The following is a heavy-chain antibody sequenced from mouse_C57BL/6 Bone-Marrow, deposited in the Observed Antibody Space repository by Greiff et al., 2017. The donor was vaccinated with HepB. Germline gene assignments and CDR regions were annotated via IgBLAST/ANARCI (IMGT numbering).Heavy chain of an antibody. CDR3: ARHGIYYGNYFYAMDY. CDR2: FYPGSGSI. D-gene: IGHD2-1*01. CDR1: GYTFTEYT. Sequence: QVQLQQSGAELVKPGASVKLSCKASGYTFTEYTIHWVQQRSGQGLEWLGWFYPGSGSIKYNEKFKDKATLTADKSSSTVYMELSRLTSEDSAVYFCARHGIYYGNYFYAMDYWGQGTPVTVSS. J-gene: IGHJ4*01. V-gene: IGHV1-62-2*01.